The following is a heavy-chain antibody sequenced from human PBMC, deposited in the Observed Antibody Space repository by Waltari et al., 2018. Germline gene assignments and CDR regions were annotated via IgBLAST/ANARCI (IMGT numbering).Heavy chain of an antibody. D-gene: IGHD3-22*01. CDR2: IRSKAYGGKT. CDR1: GFTFGDYA. CDR3: TRMSDYYDSSGYYY. J-gene: IGHJ4*02. V-gene: IGHV3-49*04. Sequence: EVQLVESGGGLVQPGRSLRLSCTASGFTFGDYAMSWVRQAPGKGLEWVGFIRSKAYGGKTEYAASVKGRFTISRDDSKSIAYLQMNSLKTEDTAVYYCTRMSDYYDSSGYYYWGQGTLVTVSS.